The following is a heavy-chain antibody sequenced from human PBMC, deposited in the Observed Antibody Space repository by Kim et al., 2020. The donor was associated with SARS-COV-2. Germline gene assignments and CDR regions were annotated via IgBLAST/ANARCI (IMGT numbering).Heavy chain of an antibody. J-gene: IGHJ4*01. D-gene: IGHD6-19*01. CDR2: ISYDGSNK. CDR3: AKDSPLNIAWAGNGFD. Sequence: GGSLRLSCAASGFTFSSYGMHWVRQAQGKGLEWVPVISYDGSNKYYADSVRGRFTISRDNSKNTLYLQRTSLRPEDTPVYSCAKDSPLNIAWAGNGFD. V-gene: IGHV3-30*18. CDR1: GFTFSSYG.